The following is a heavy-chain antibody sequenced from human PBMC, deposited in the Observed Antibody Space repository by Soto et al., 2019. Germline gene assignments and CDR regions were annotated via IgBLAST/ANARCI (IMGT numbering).Heavy chain of an antibody. CDR3: ANGRYWGGDCYNLFDY. CDR2: ITRSGDYT. D-gene: IGHD2-21*01. J-gene: IGHJ4*02. CDR1: GFTFSSYA. V-gene: IGHV3-23*01. Sequence: PGGSLRLSCAASGFTFSSYAMSWVRQAPGKGLEWVSGITRSGDYTDYADSVKGRFTIFRDHSKNTLYLQMSSLRAEDTAVYYCANGRYWGGDCYNLFDYWGQGALVTVAS.